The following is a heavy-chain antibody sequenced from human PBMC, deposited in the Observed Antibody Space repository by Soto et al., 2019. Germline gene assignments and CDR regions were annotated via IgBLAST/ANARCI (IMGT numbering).Heavy chain of an antibody. V-gene: IGHV1-69*13. CDR3: ASGTLLGRSFDY. Sequence: SVKVSCKASGGTFSTYVFSWVRQAPGQGLEWMGGLMPIFRTLNYAQHFQGRVTITADESTSTTYMELSSLRSDDTALYYCASGTLLGRSFDYWGQGTLVTVSS. CDR1: GGTFSTYV. CDR2: LMPIFRTL. D-gene: IGHD7-27*01. J-gene: IGHJ4*01.